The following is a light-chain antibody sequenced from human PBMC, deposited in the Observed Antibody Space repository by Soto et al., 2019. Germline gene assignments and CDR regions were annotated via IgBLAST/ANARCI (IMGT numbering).Light chain of an antibody. CDR1: SRDIGGYNY. Sequence: QSALTQPRSVSGSPGQSVTISCTGASRDIGGYNYVSWYQQYPGKAPKLLIYDVTKRPSGVPDRFSGSKSGYTASPTISGLRAEDDADYYCCSYAGSYTFYVFGTGTKVTVL. V-gene: IGLV2-11*01. CDR2: DVT. J-gene: IGLJ1*01. CDR3: CSYAGSYTFYV.